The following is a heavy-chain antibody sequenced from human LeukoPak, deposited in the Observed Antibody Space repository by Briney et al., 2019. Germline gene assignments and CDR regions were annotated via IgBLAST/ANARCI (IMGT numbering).Heavy chain of an antibody. V-gene: IGHV4-59*08. CDR3: ARGGTNCSGGSCYRYWYFDL. Sequence: KPSETLSLTCTVSGGSINFYYWHWMRQPPGKGLEWIGHTFYSGSPNYDASLKSRVTISVDKSKNQFSLKLSSVTAADTAVYYCARGGTNCSGGSCYRYWYFDLWGRGTLVTVSS. J-gene: IGHJ2*01. D-gene: IGHD2-15*01. CDR1: GGSINFYY. CDR2: TFYSGSP.